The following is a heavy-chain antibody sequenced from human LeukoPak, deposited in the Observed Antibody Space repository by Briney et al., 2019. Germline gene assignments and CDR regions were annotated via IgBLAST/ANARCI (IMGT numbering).Heavy chain of an antibody. V-gene: IGHV4-59*01. CDR3: ARDYYFDY. Sequence: PSETLSLTCIVSGGSISIYYWSWIRQPPGKGLEWIGYIYYSGSTNYNPSLKSRVTISVDTSKNQFSLKLSSVTAADTAVYYCARDYYFDYWGQGTLVTVSS. CDR2: IYYSGST. CDR1: GGSISIYY. J-gene: IGHJ4*02.